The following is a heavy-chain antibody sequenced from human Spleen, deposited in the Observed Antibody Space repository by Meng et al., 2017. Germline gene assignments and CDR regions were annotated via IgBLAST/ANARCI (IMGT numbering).Heavy chain of an antibody. D-gene: IGHD4-11*01. CDR3: ARGPTTMAHDFDY. CDR2: INHSGST. J-gene: IGHJ4*02. Sequence: QVHLQQWGAGRLKPSETLSLPCVFSGGSFSDYYWSWIRQPPGKGLEWIGEINHSGSTNYNPSLESRATTSVDTSQNNLSLKLSSVTAADSAVYYCARGPTTMAHDFDYWGQGTLVTVSS. V-gene: IGHV4-34*01. CDR1: GGSFSDYY.